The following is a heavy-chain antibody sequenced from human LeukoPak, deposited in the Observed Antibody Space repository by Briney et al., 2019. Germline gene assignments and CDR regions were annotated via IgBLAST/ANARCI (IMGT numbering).Heavy chain of an antibody. CDR3: ARGVTIRNDY. CDR2: INLNTVGT. CDR1: GYTFTGYF. D-gene: IGHD3-3*01. V-gene: IGHV1-2*02. J-gene: IGHJ4*02. Sequence: APLKASCKASGYTFTGYFINWLRQAARQRLEWMGWINLNTVGTKYEQRFQGRVTMTKDTSITTDYMELSRLRSDDTAVYYCARGVTIRNDYWGQGTLVTVSS.